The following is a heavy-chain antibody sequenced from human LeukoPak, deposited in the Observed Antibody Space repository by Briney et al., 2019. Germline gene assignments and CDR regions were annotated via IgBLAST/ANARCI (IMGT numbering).Heavy chain of an antibody. V-gene: IGHV1-69*02. D-gene: IGHD5-18*01. CDR3: ARSKPDTARRFDY. CDR1: GYTLTSYY. Sequence: SVKVSCKASGYTLTSYYMHWVRQAPGQGLEWMGRIIPILGIANYAQKFQGRVTITADKSTSTAYMELSSLRSEDTAVYYCARSKPDTARRFDYWGQGTLVTVSS. J-gene: IGHJ4*02. CDR2: IIPILGIA.